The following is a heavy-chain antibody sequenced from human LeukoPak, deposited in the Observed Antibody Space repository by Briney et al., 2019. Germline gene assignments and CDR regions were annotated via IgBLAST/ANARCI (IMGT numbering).Heavy chain of an antibody. Sequence: SETLSLTCAVYGGSFSGYYWSWIRQPPGKGLEWIGEINHSGSTNYNPSLKSRVTISVDTSKNQFSLKLSSVTAADTAVYYCARGNTVGYCSSTSCYWFDYWGQGTLVTVSS. CDR2: INHSGST. CDR3: ARGNTVGYCSSTSCYWFDY. D-gene: IGHD2-2*01. V-gene: IGHV4-34*01. CDR1: GGSFSGYY. J-gene: IGHJ4*02.